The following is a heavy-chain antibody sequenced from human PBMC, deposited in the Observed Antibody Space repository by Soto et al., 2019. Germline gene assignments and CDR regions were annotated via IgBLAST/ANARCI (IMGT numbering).Heavy chain of an antibody. CDR1: GYTFTGYY. Sequence: QVQLVQSGAEVKKPGASVKVSCKASGYTFTGYYMHWVRQAPGQGLEWMGWIKPNSGGTNYAQKLQGWVTMTRDTSISTAYMELSRLRSDDTAVYYCARGDIVVVPAAIHPYYYYGMDVWGQGTTVTVSS. CDR3: ARGDIVVVPAAIHPYYYYGMDV. J-gene: IGHJ6*02. CDR2: IKPNSGGT. D-gene: IGHD2-2*02. V-gene: IGHV1-2*04.